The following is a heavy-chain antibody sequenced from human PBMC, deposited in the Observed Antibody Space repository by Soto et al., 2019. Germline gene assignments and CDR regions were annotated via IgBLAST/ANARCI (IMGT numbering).Heavy chain of an antibody. Sequence: QVQLQGSGPRLVKPSGTLSLTCAVSGVSISSNYDWWSWVRQSPGKGLEGIGEIDHTGRSNYNPFLWSRVTISVDESKNQFSLNLKSVTAADTAVYYCARDVRGVTSPLDYWAQGILVTVSS. D-gene: IGHD3-10*02. J-gene: IGHJ4*02. CDR3: ARDVRGVTSPLDY. V-gene: IGHV4-4*02. CDR1: GVSISSNYDW. CDR2: IDHTGRS.